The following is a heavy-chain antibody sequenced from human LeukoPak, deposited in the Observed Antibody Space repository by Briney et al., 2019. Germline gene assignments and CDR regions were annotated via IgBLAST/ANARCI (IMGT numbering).Heavy chain of an antibody. D-gene: IGHD6-19*01. V-gene: IGHV3-23*01. CDR3: AKADDRIVVGGKVIVHY. CDR2: ISGSGGST. CDR1: GFTFSSYT. J-gene: IGHJ4*02. Sequence: GGSLRLSCAASGFTFSSYTMSWVRQAPGKGLEWVSAISGSGGSTYYADSVEGRFTISRDNSKNTLYLQMNSLRAEDTAVYYCAKADDRIVVGGKVIVHYWGQGILVSVSS.